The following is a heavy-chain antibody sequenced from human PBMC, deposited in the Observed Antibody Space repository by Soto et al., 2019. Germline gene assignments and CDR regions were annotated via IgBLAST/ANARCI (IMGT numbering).Heavy chain of an antibody. CDR1: GFTVSSNY. Sequence: GGSLRLSCAASGFTVSSNYMSWVRQALGKGLEWVSVIYSGGSTYYADSVKGRFTISRDNSKNTLYLQMNSLRAEDAAVYYCAKAYYDILTGYSLPFDVWGQGTMVTVSS. CDR2: IYSGGST. J-gene: IGHJ3*01. V-gene: IGHV3-66*01. CDR3: AKAYYDILTGYSLPFDV. D-gene: IGHD3-9*01.